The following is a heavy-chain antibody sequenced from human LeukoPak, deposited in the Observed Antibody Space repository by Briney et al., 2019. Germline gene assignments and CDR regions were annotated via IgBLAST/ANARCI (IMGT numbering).Heavy chain of an antibody. J-gene: IGHJ5*02. Sequence: TGGSLRLSCAASGFTFSDYYMSWIRQAPGKGLEWVSYISSSSSTIYYADSVKGRFTISRDNAKSSLYLQMNSLRAEDTAVYYCARDADQWLLTYNWFDPWGQGTLVTVSS. CDR1: GFTFSDYY. CDR2: ISSSSSTI. CDR3: ARDADQWLLTYNWFDP. V-gene: IGHV3-11*04. D-gene: IGHD3-22*01.